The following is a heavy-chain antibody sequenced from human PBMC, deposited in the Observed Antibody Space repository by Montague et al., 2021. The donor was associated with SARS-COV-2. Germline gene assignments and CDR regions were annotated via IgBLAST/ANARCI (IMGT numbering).Heavy chain of an antibody. D-gene: IGHD2-15*01. CDR2: ISYSGST. CDR3: ARDGCSGGSLYYNWFDP. V-gene: IGHV4-59*01. Sequence: SETLSLTCTVSGGSISSYYWSWIRQPPGKGLEWIGYISYSGSTNYNPSLKSRVTMSVDTSKNHFSLKLNSVTAADTAVYYCARDGCSGGSLYYNWFDPWGQGTLVTVSS. J-gene: IGHJ5*02. CDR1: GGSISSYY.